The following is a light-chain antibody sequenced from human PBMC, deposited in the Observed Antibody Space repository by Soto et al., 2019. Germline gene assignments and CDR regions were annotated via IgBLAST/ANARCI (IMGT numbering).Light chain of an antibody. CDR1: QSVSGN. V-gene: IGKV3-15*01. J-gene: IGKJ5*01. CDR3: QQYNNWPPD. CDR2: GAS. Sequence: EIVMTQSPATLSVSPGERATLSCRASQSVSGNLAWYQQKPGQAPRLLIYGASTRATGIPARFSGSGSGTEFTPTISSLQSEAFAVYYCQQYNNWPPDFGQGTRLEIK.